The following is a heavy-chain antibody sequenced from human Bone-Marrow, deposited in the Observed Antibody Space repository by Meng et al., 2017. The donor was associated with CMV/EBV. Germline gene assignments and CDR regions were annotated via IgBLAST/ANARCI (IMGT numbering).Heavy chain of an antibody. Sequence: GESLKISCAVSGFTFSSYAMSWIRQAPGKGLEWVSYISSSGSTIYYADSVKGRFTISRDNAKNSLYLQMNSLRAEDTAVYYCARTQYYYDSSGSGESDYWGQGNLVTVSS. CDR1: GFTFSSYA. J-gene: IGHJ4*02. CDR2: ISSSGSTI. D-gene: IGHD3-22*01. V-gene: IGHV3-11*04. CDR3: ARTQYYYDSSGSGESDY.